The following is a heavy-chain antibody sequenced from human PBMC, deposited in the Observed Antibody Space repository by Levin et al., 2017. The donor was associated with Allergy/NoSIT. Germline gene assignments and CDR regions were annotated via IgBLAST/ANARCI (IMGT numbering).Heavy chain of an antibody. V-gene: IGHV4-38-2*02. D-gene: IGHD6-6*01. CDR1: GYSISSGYY. J-gene: IGHJ4*02. Sequence: SETLSLTCAVSGYSISSGYYWVWIRQPPGKGLEWIASIYRSGTTYYNPYLKSRVTISVDTSKNQFSLRLTSVTAADTAVYYCAREAPYSSSSLDYWGQGTLVTVSS. CDR2: IYRSGTT. CDR3: AREAPYSSSSLDY.